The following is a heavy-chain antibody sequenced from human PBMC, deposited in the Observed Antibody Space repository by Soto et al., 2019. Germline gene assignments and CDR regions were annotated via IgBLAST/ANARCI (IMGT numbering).Heavy chain of an antibody. CDR1: GGSIGSYH. V-gene: IGHV4-59*01. Sequence: QVLLQESGPGQLKPSETLSLTCTVSGGSIGSYHWSWVRQPPGKGLEWIASVYYTGTTNYNPSLGSRVTISIDAPENQISLKLTSVTAADTAFYYCARDTVLTGMFDLWGQGTLVTVSS. J-gene: IGHJ5*02. CDR3: ARDTVLTGMFDL. D-gene: IGHD4-17*01. CDR2: VYYTGTT.